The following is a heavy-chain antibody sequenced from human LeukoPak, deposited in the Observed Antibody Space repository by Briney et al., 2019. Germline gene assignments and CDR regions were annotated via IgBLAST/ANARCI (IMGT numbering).Heavy chain of an antibody. Sequence: SETLSLTCAVYGGSFSGYYWSWIRQPPGKGLEWIGEINHSGSTNYNPSLKSRVTISVDTSKNQFSLKLSSVTAADTAVYYCARRRCSSTSCYRQKYYFDYWGQGTLVTVSS. CDR1: GGSFSGYY. D-gene: IGHD2-2*02. V-gene: IGHV4-34*01. CDR2: INHSGST. J-gene: IGHJ4*02. CDR3: ARRRCSSTSCYRQKYYFDY.